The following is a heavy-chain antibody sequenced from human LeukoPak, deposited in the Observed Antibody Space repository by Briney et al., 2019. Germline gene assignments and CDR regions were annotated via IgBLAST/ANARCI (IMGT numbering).Heavy chain of an antibody. CDR3: ARGVGYYDSSGYYPFDY. V-gene: IGHV1-2*02. Sequence: ASVKVSCTASGYTFTGYYMHWVRQAPGQGLEWMGWINPNSGGTNYAQKFQGRVTMTRDTSISTAYMELSRLRSDDTAVYYCARGVGYYDSSGYYPFDYWGQGTLVTVSS. CDR2: INPNSGGT. J-gene: IGHJ4*02. D-gene: IGHD3-22*01. CDR1: GYTFTGYY.